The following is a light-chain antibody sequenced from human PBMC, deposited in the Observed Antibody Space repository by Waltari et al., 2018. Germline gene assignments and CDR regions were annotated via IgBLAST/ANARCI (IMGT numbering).Light chain of an antibody. CDR1: QNIGRY. V-gene: IGKV1-39*01. J-gene: IGKJ1*01. CDR3: QQSDSAPWT. Sequence: DIQMTQSPSSLSASVGDRVTITCRAGQNIGRYLNWYQQKPGKAPQVLISAASSLQSGVPPRFSGSGSETDFTLTISSLQPEDFATYYCQQSDSAPWTFGQGTKVEVK. CDR2: AAS.